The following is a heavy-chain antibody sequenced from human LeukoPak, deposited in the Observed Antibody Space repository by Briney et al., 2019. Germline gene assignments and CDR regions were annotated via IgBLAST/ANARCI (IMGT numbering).Heavy chain of an antibody. CDR3: AGRVTGYSSGYVY. J-gene: IGHJ4*02. V-gene: IGHV3-23*01. CDR2: ISDSAHKI. CDR1: GITFSNYA. Sequence: GGSLRLSCVASGITFSNYAVSWVRQAPGKGLDWVSVISDSAHKIRYADSVKGRFTISRDNSENIVYLQMNNLRAEDTAVYYCAGRVTGYSSGYVYWGQGTLVTVTS. D-gene: IGHD5-18*01.